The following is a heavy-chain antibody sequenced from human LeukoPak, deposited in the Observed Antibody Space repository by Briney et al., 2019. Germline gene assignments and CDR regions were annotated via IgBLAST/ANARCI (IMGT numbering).Heavy chain of an antibody. D-gene: IGHD6-19*01. Sequence: PGGSLRLSCAASGFTFSTYGMHWVRQAPGKGLEWVAFTPYDGSNKYYADSVKGRFTISRDNSQNTLFLQMNSLRPEDTAVYFCAKHRGYSSGWSDYWGQGSLVTVSS. V-gene: IGHV3-30*02. J-gene: IGHJ4*02. CDR2: TPYDGSNK. CDR3: AKHRGYSSGWSDY. CDR1: GFTFSTYG.